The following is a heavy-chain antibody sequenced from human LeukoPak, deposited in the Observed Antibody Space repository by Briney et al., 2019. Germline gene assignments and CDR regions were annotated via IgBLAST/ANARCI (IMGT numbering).Heavy chain of an antibody. V-gene: IGHV3-7*01. Sequence: PGGSLRLSCAASGFTFSSYWMSWVRQAPGKGLEWVANIKQDGSEKYYVDSVKGRFTISRDNAKNSLYLQMNSLRAEDTAVYYCARDGTYYYDSSGYYFPRPRSQFDYWGQGTLVTVSS. CDR3: ARDGTYYYDSSGYYFPRPRSQFDY. D-gene: IGHD3-22*01. J-gene: IGHJ4*02. CDR2: IKQDGSEK. CDR1: GFTFSSYW.